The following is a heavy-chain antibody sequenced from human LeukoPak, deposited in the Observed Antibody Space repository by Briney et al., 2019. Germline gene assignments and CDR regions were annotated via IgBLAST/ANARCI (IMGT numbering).Heavy chain of an antibody. CDR2: ISSSSSYT. V-gene: IGHV3-21*01. J-gene: IGHJ4*02. CDR3: ARDTTTNDY. D-gene: IGHD1-26*01. CDR1: GFTFGSYS. Sequence: GGSLRLSCAASGFTFGSYSMNWVRQAPGKGLEWVSSISSSSSYTYYADSVKGRFTISRDNAKNSLYLQMNSLRAEDTAVYYCARDTTTNDYWGQGTLVTVSS.